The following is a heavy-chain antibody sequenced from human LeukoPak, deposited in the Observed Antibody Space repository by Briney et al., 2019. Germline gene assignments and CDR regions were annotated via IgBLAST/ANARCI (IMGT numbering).Heavy chain of an antibody. CDR3: AKDPYRVVVATGNYLDP. D-gene: IGHD2-15*01. CDR2: INADEDRA. CDR1: GFTFSDYW. V-gene: IGHV3-74*01. Sequence: PGGSLRLSCAASGFTFSDYWMHWVRQAPGKGLVWVSHINADEDRAAYADSVKGRFTISRDNARNTLYLQMNSLRVEDTAVYYCAKDPYRVVVATGNYLDPWGQGTLVTVSS. J-gene: IGHJ5*02.